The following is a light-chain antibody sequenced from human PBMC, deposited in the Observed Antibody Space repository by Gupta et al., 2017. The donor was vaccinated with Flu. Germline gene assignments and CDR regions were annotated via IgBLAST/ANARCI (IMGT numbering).Light chain of an antibody. CDR2: KDS. V-gene: IGLV3-1*01. CDR3: QAWDSSTVV. CDR1: GVGDKY. J-gene: IGLJ2*01. Sequence: PRQTTSITCSVVGVGDKYSCRYPQKPGQYLLLVMYKDSNRAAAVPVLFSGSDSGTTATLTIGRAQAVDDDYYYCQAWDSSTVVFGGGTKLTVL.